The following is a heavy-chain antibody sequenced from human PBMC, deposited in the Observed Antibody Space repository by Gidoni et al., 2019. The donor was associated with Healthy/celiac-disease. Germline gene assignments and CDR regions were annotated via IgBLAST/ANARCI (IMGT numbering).Heavy chain of an antibody. Sequence: EVKKPGSSVKVSCKASGGTFSSYAISWVRQAPGQGLEWMGGIIPIFGTANYAQKFQGRVTITADESTSTAYMELSSLRSEDTAVYYCARRAYCSSTSCSYYYYGMDVWGQGTTVTVSS. J-gene: IGHJ6*02. CDR2: IIPIFGTA. D-gene: IGHD2-2*01. CDR3: ARRAYCSSTSCSYYYYGMDV. V-gene: IGHV1-69*01. CDR1: GGTFSSYA.